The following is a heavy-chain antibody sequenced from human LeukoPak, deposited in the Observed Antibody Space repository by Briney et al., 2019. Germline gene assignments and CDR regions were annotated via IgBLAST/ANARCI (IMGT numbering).Heavy chain of an antibody. V-gene: IGHV1-18*01. D-gene: IGHD2-8*01. CDR1: GYTFTDYG. CDR3: ARDRSNGDY. J-gene: IGHJ4*02. CDR2: ISAYNGNT. Sequence: ASVKVSCKASGYTFTDYGISWVRPAPGQGREWMGWISAYNGNTDYAQKLQGRVTMTTDTSTNTVYMELRSLTSDDTAVYYCARDRSNGDYWGQGTLVTVSS.